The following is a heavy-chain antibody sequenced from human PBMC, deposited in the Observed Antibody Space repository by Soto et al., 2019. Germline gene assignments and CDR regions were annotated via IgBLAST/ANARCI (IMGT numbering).Heavy chain of an antibody. CDR2: ISGSGGST. CDR3: AKDQRGFSSTARIDY. D-gene: IGHD2-2*01. J-gene: IGHJ4*02. CDR1: GFSFSSYA. V-gene: IGHV3-23*01. Sequence: DVQLLESGGGLVQPGGSLRLSCAASGFSFSSYAMSWVRQAPGKGLEWVSSISGSGGSTYHADYVKGRFTISRDKSKNTLYLQMNSLRDEDTAVYYCAKDQRGFSSTARIDYWCQGTLVTVSS.